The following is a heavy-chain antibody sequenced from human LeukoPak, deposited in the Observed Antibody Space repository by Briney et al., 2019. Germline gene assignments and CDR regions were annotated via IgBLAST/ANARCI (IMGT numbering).Heavy chain of an antibody. Sequence: SETLSLTCTVSGGSISSSSYYWGWIRQPPGKGLEWIGSIYYSGSTYYNPSLKSRVTISVDTSKNQFSLKLSSVTAADTAVYYCPRHWLGIQDFDYWGQGTLVTVSS. CDR1: GGSISSSSYY. CDR2: IYYSGST. CDR3: PRHWLGIQDFDY. D-gene: IGHD6-19*01. V-gene: IGHV4-39*01. J-gene: IGHJ4*02.